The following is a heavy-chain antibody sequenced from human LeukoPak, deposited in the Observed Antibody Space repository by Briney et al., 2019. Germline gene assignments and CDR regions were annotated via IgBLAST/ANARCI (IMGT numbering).Heavy chain of an antibody. CDR1: GFTFSSYA. CDR3: ARDLKKDNSSGWYAPTYFDY. CDR2: ISSSSSTI. J-gene: IGHJ4*02. V-gene: IGHV3-48*01. Sequence: GGSLRLSCAASGFTFSSYAMSWVRQAPGKGLEWVSYISSSSSTIYYADSVKGRFTISRDNAKNSLYLQMNSLRAEDTAVYYCARDLKKDNSSGWYAPTYFDYWGQGTLVTVSS. D-gene: IGHD6-19*01.